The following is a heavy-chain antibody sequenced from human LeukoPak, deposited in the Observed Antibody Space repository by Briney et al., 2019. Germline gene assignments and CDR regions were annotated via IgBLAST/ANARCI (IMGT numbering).Heavy chain of an antibody. CDR2: ISGSGGSP. CDR1: GFTFSSYA. Sequence: GGSLRLSCAASGFTFSSYAMSWVRQAPGKGLEWVSAISGSGGSPYYADSVKGRFTISRDNSKHTLHLQMNSLRAEDTAVYYCAAAMGFDYWGQGTLVTVSS. CDR3: AAAMGFDY. J-gene: IGHJ4*02. D-gene: IGHD2-2*01. V-gene: IGHV3-23*01.